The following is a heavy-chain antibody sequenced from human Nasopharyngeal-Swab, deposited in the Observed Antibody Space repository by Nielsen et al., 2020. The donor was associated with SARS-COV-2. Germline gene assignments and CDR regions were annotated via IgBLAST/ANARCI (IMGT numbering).Heavy chain of an antibody. CDR1: GFTFSDYY. V-gene: IGHV3-11*01. J-gene: IGHJ4*02. CDR3: GRGYSNIDY. D-gene: IGHD4-11*01. Sequence: GESLKISCAASGFTFSDYYMSWIRQAPGKGLEWVSFISGSATSIYYADSVKGRFTISRDNAKNSLFLQMNSLRAEDTAVYYCGRGYSNIDYWGQGTLVTVSS. CDR2: ISGSATSI.